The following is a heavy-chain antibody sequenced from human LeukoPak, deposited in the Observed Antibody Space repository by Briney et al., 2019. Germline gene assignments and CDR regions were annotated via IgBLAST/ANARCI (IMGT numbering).Heavy chain of an antibody. J-gene: IGHJ4*02. Sequence: PSETLSLTCTVSGGSISSYYWSWIRQPPGKGLEWIGYIYYSGSTNYNPSLKSRVTISVDTSKNQFSLQLNSLTAADTAVYFCATISTSTGFFDYWGQGTLVTVSS. CDR1: GGSISSYY. CDR3: ATISTSTGFFDY. V-gene: IGHV4-59*12. D-gene: IGHD2-15*01. CDR2: IYYSGST.